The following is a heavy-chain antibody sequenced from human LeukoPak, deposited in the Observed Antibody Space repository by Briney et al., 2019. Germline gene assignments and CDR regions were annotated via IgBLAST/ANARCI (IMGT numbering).Heavy chain of an antibody. J-gene: IGHJ5*02. D-gene: IGHD2-21*02. CDR3: ARQTASRDWFDP. CDR1: GGSISSYY. CDR2: IYTSGST. Sequence: SETLSLTCTVSGGSISSYYWSWIRQPPGKGLEWIGYIYTSGSTNYSPSLKSRVTISVDTSKNQFSLKLSSVTAADTAVYYCARQTASRDWFDPWGQGTLVTVSS. V-gene: IGHV4-4*09.